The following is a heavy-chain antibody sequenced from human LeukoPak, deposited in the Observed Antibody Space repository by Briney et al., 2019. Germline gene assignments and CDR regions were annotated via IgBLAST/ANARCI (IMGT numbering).Heavy chain of an antibody. CDR2: IYHSGST. CDR1: GGSISSGGYS. Sequence: SETLSLTCAVSGGSISSGGYSWSWIRQPPGKGLEWIGYIYHSGSTYYNPSLKSRVTISVDTSRNQFSLKLSSVTAADTAVYYCARDHACSNGVCSYFDYWGQGTLVTVSS. V-gene: IGHV4-30-2*01. CDR3: ARDHACSNGVCSYFDY. D-gene: IGHD2-8*01. J-gene: IGHJ4*02.